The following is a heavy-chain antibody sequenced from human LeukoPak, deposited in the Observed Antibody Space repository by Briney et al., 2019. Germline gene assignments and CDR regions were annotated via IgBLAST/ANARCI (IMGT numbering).Heavy chain of an antibody. J-gene: IGHJ6*02. CDR2: IWYDGSNK. Sequence: GGSLRLSCAASGFTFSNFVMHWVRQAPGKGLEWVAVIWYDGSNKYYAGSVKGRFTISRDNSKNTLYLQMNSLRTEDTAVYYCARDQVPQGYYYGLDVWGQGTTVTVSS. V-gene: IGHV3-33*01. CDR3: ARDQVPQGYYYGLDV. CDR1: GFTFSNFV. D-gene: IGHD2-2*01.